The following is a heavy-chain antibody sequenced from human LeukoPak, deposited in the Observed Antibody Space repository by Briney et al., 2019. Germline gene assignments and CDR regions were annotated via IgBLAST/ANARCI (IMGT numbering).Heavy chain of an antibody. CDR2: IKQDGGEK. Sequence: GGSLRLSCAASGFIFRDYWLTCGRQAPGKGLEWVAHIKQDGGEKYFVDSVKGRFTISRDNAKKLVYLQMSSLRAEDTAVYYCARGWNYAFRFDNWGQGTLVTVST. CDR3: ARGWNYAFRFDN. D-gene: IGHD1-7*01. J-gene: IGHJ4*02. V-gene: IGHV3-7*01. CDR1: GFIFRDYW.